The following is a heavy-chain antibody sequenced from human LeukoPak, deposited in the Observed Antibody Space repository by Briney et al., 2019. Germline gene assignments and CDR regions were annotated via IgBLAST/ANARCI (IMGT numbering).Heavy chain of an antibody. D-gene: IGHD6-19*01. CDR2: ISYDGSNE. CDR1: GFTFSTYP. CDR3: ARDRVEITVAGTVDY. Sequence: GRSLRLSCAASGFTFSTYPMHWVRQAPGKGLEWVAVISYDGSNEYYADSVKGRFTISRDNSKNTLYLQMNSLRAEDTAVYYCARDRVEITVAGTVDYWGQGTLVTVSS. J-gene: IGHJ4*02. V-gene: IGHV3-30-3*01.